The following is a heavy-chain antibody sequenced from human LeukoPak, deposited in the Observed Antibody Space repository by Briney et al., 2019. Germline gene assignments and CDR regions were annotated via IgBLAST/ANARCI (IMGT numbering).Heavy chain of an antibody. D-gene: IGHD3-16*01. CDR2: IDGSGDST. V-gene: IGHV3-23*01. Sequence: GGSLRLSCAASGFTFSSYIMSWVRQAPGKGLEWVSLIDGSGDSTYYADSVKGRFTISRDNSKNTLYLRMNSLRADDTAVYYCAKEGPGGGGYFDDWGQGTLVTVYS. CDR3: AKEGPGGGGYFDD. J-gene: IGHJ4*02. CDR1: GFTFSSYI.